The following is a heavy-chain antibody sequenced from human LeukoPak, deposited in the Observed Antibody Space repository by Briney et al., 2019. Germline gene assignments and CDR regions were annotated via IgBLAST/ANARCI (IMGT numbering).Heavy chain of an antibody. CDR3: ARDGPGRVSPDY. CDR1: GFTVSSNY. CDR2: IYSGGST. V-gene: IGHV3-53*01. D-gene: IGHD6-13*01. J-gene: IGHJ4*02. Sequence: TGGSLSFSCAASGFTVSSNYMSGVPQAPGKGLEWVSVIYSGGSTYYADSVKGRFTISRDNSKTTLYLQMNSLRAEDTAVYYCARDGPGRVSPDYWGQGTLVTVSS.